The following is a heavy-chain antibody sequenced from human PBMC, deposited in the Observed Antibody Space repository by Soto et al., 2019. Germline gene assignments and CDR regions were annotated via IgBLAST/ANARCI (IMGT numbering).Heavy chain of an antibody. V-gene: IGHV3-23*01. D-gene: IGHD5-12*01. CDR2: ISGSGGST. CDR3: AKEFKWLVVGGFGY. CDR1: GFTFSSYA. J-gene: IGHJ4*02. Sequence: EVQLLESGGGLLQPGGSLRLTCAASGFTFSSYAMPWVRQAPGKGLEWVSGISGSGGSTYYADSVKGRFTISRDNSKNTLDRQMNRQRVEDTDVYYCAKEFKWLVVGGFGYWGRGTLITVSS.